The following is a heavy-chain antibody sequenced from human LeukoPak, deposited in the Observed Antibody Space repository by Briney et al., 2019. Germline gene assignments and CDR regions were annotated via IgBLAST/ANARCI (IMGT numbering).Heavy chain of an antibody. J-gene: IGHJ3*02. D-gene: IGHD1-1*01. CDR1: GFTVSSNY. Sequence: GGSLRLSCAASGFTVSSNYMTWVGQAPGKGLEWVSLIYSGGSTSYADSVRGRFTISRDNSKNTLYLQMNSLRAEDTAVYYCARIETVADAFDIWGQGTLVTVSS. CDR2: IYSGGST. V-gene: IGHV3-66*01. CDR3: ARIETVADAFDI.